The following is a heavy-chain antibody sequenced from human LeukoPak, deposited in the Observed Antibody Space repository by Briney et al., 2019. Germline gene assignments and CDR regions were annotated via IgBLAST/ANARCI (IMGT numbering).Heavy chain of an antibody. Sequence: GGSLRLSCAASGFTFSGSAMHWVRQASGKGREWVAGIRNKANSYATAYAASLKGRFTISRDESKNTAYLQMNSLKTEDTAVYYCTRAGSGYDEFYYMDVWGKGTTVTVSS. CDR2: IRNKANSYAT. CDR3: TRAGSGYDEFYYMDV. D-gene: IGHD5-12*01. CDR1: GFTFSGSA. J-gene: IGHJ6*03. V-gene: IGHV3-73*01.